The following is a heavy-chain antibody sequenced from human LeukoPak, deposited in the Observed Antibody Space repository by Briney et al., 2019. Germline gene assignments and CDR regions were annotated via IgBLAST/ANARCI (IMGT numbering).Heavy chain of an antibody. V-gene: IGHV1-2*02. CDR3: ARDSRKYFDWLFIGFDY. CDR2: INPNSGGT. J-gene: IGHJ4*02. D-gene: IGHD3-9*01. Sequence: ASVKVSCKASGYTFTGYYMHWVRQAPGQGLEWMGWINPNSGGTNYAQKFQGRVTMTRDTSISTAYMELSRLRSDDTAVYYCARDSRKYFDWLFIGFDYRGQGTLVTASS. CDR1: GYTFTGYY.